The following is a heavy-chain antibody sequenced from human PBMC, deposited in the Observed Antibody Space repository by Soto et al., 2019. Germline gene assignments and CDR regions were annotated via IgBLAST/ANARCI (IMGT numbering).Heavy chain of an antibody. Sequence: SETLSLTCAVYGGSFSGYYWSWIRQPPGKGLEWIGEINHSGSTNYNPSLKSRVTISVDTSKNQFSLKLSSVTAADTAVYYCARDQDIVVSPENWFDSWGQGTLVTVSS. D-gene: IGHD2-2*01. J-gene: IGHJ5*01. V-gene: IGHV4-34*01. CDR3: ARDQDIVVSPENWFDS. CDR2: INHSGST. CDR1: GGSFSGYY.